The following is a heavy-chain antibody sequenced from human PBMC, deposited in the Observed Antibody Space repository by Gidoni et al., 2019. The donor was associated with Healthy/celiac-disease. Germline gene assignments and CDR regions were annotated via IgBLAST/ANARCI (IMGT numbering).Heavy chain of an antibody. J-gene: IGHJ4*02. Sequence: QVQLQQWGAGRLKPSETLSITCAVYGGSFSGYFWSCIRQPPGKGLEWIGEINHSGSTNYNPSLKSRETISLDTSKNQFSLKLSSVTAADTAVYYCARGLDNTYSSSCYSAGKEYYFDYWGQGTLVTVSS. V-gene: IGHV4-34*01. CDR1: GGSFSGYF. CDR2: INHSGST. CDR3: ARGLDNTYSSSCYSAGKEYYFDY. D-gene: IGHD6-13*01.